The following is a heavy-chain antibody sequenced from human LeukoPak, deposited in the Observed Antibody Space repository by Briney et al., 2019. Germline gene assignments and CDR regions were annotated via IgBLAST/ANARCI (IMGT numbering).Heavy chain of an antibody. Sequence: GGSLRLSCAASGFTFDDYAMHWVRQAPGKGLEWVSGISWNSGSIGYADSVKGRFTISRDNAKNSLYLQMNSLRAEDTALYYCAKAGYCSSTSCRRAYYFDYWGQGTLVTVSS. V-gene: IGHV3-9*01. J-gene: IGHJ4*02. D-gene: IGHD2-2*01. CDR2: ISWNSGSI. CDR3: AKAGYCSSTSCRRAYYFDY. CDR1: GFTFDDYA.